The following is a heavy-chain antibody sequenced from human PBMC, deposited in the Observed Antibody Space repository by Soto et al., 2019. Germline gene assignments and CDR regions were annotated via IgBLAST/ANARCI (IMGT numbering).Heavy chain of an antibody. CDR1: GFTFSDYY. Sequence: QVQLVESGGGLVKPGGSLRLSCAASGFTFSDYYMSWIRQAPGKGLEWVSYISSSGSTIYYADSVKGRFTISGDNAKNSLYLEMNSLRAEDTAVYYCARLDGNSYDSSGYYYYYYGMDVWGQGTTVTVSS. CDR3: ARLDGNSYDSSGYYYYYYGMDV. D-gene: IGHD3-22*01. V-gene: IGHV3-11*01. J-gene: IGHJ6*02. CDR2: ISSSGSTI.